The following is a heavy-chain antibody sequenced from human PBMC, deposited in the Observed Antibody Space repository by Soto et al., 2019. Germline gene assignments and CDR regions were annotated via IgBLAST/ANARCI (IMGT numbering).Heavy chain of an antibody. Sequence: SETLSLTCIVSGGSISEKYWNWVRQPPGKGLEWIGLIFANGHTDYNPSLKSRVTMSVDASKNQFSLRLTSMTAADTALYYCVASLAASGLNWLDPWGRGTLVTVSS. CDR1: GGSISEKY. V-gene: IGHV4-4*07. CDR2: IFANGHT. D-gene: IGHD6-13*01. J-gene: IGHJ5*02. CDR3: VASLAASGLNWLDP.